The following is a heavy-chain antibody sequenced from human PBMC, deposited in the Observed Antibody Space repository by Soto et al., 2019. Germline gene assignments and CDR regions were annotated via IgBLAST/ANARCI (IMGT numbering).Heavy chain of an antibody. CDR1: GFIFSTTD. V-gene: IGHV3-23*01. J-gene: IGHJ5*01. CDR3: VKNSGWFNS. Sequence: PGGSLRLSCEASGFIFSTTDMSWVRQAPGKGLEWVSTIYGDGRTTYCADSVRGRFSISRDNSKNMVYLQMDSLRVDDTAIYYCVKNSGWFNSWGQGSLVTVSS. D-gene: IGHD3-10*01. CDR2: IYGDGRTT.